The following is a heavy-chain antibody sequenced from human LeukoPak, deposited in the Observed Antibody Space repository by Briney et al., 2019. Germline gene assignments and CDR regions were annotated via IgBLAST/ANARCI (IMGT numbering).Heavy chain of an antibody. J-gene: IGHJ3*02. V-gene: IGHV3-30*02. D-gene: IGHD2-2*01. Sequence: GGSLRLSCAASGFTFSSYGMHWVRQAPGKGLEWVAFIRYDGSNKYYADSVKGRFTISRDNSKNTLYLQMNSLRAEDTAVYYCARLASQLNDAFDIWGQGTMVTVSS. CDR3: ARLASQLNDAFDI. CDR1: GFTFSSYG. CDR2: IRYDGSNK.